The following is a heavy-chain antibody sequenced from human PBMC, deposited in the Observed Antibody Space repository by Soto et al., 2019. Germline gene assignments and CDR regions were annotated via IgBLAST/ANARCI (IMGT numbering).Heavy chain of an antibody. J-gene: IGHJ5*02. CDR2: IIPIFGTA. V-gene: IGHV1-69*01. Sequence: QVQLVQSGAEVKKPGSSVKVSCKASGGTFSSYAISWVRQAPGQGLEWMGGIIPIFGTANYAQKFQGRVTITADESTSTAYMELSSLRSEDTAVYYCARDLASIAVAGAIWFDPWGQGTLVTVSS. CDR3: ARDLASIAVAGAIWFDP. D-gene: IGHD6-19*01. CDR1: GGTFSSYA.